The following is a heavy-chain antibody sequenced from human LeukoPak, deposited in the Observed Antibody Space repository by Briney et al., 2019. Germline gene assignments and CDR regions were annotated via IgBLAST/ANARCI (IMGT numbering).Heavy chain of an antibody. CDR3: ARDLGPMDYYDSSGYYYPDY. D-gene: IGHD3-22*01. CDR2: INPSGGST. J-gene: IGHJ4*02. V-gene: IGHV1-46*01. CDR1: GYTFTSYY. Sequence: LWASVKVSCKASGYTFTSYYMHWVRQAPGQGLEWMGIINPSGGSTSYAQKFQGRVTMTRDTSTSTVYMELSSLRSEDTAVYYCARDLGPMDYYDSSGYYYPDYWGQGTLVTVSS.